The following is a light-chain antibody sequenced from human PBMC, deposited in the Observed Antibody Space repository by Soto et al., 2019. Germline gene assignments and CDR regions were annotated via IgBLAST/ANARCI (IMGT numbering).Light chain of an antibody. V-gene: IGKV3-11*01. CDR2: DAS. CDR1: QSVSSD. Sequence: IVLTQSPATLSLSPWERATLSCRASQSVSSDLAWYQQKPGQAPRLLIYDASNRATGIPARFSGSGSGTDFTLTISSLEAEDFAVYYCQQYNNWPPITFGQGTRLEIK. CDR3: QQYNNWPPIT. J-gene: IGKJ5*01.